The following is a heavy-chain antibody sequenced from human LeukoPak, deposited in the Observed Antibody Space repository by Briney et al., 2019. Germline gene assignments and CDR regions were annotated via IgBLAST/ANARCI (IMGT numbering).Heavy chain of an antibody. V-gene: IGHV4-34*01. CDR2: IKPGGIT. CDR1: GGSLSNYF. D-gene: IGHD3-10*01. Sequence: SETLSLTCTVYGGSLSNYFWSWIRQPPGKGLEWIGEIKPGGITNYNPSLKSRVTISLDTSKNQLSLKLISATAADTAVYYCVRGFSGVVGDYWGQGTLVAVSS. J-gene: IGHJ4*02. CDR3: VRGFSGVVGDY.